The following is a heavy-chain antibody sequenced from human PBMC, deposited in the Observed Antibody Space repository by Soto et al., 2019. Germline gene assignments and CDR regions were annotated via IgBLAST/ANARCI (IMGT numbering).Heavy chain of an antibody. CDR3: ARERADGYNSAFDF. Sequence: QVQLQESGPGLVKPSQTLSLTCTVSGGSFSSNTYYWSWIRQHPDKGLEWIGYISYSGSTYYNPSLQSRVTISIDTSNKQFSLQLSSVTAADTAVYFCARERADGYNSAFDFWGQGALVTVSS. CDR1: GGSFSSNTYY. J-gene: IGHJ4*02. D-gene: IGHD5-12*01. V-gene: IGHV4-31*03. CDR2: ISYSGST.